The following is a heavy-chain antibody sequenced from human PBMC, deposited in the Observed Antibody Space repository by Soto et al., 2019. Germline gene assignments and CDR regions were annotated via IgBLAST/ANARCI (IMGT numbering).Heavy chain of an antibody. D-gene: IGHD3-22*01. CDR2: IDPSDSYS. CDR1: GYIFTTYL. V-gene: IGHV5-10-1*01. Sequence: GESLKISCKASGYIFTTYLISWVRQMPGKGLEWMGRIDPSDSYSNYSPSFQGHVTFSADKSISTAYLQWSSLKASDTAMYYCARSDYYDSGGYIFDFDYWGPGTLVTVSS. J-gene: IGHJ4*02. CDR3: ARSDYYDSGGYIFDFDY.